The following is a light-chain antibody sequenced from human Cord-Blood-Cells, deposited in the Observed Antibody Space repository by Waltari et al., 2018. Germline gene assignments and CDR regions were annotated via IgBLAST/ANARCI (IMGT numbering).Light chain of an antibody. CDR1: QSVSSSY. CDR3: QQYGSSPPT. Sequence: PGTLSLSPGERATLSCRASQSVSSSYLAWYQQKPGQAPRLLIYGASSRATGIPDRFSGSGSGTDFTLTISRLEPEDFAVYYCQQYGSSPPTFGQGTKVEIK. J-gene: IGKJ1*01. CDR2: GAS. V-gene: IGKV3-20*01.